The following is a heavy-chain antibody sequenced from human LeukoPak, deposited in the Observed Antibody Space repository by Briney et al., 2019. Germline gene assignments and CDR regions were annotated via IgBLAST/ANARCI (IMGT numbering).Heavy chain of an antibody. J-gene: IGHJ5*02. Sequence: PSETLSLTCTVSGYSISSGYYWGWIRQPPGKGLEWIGSIYHSGSTYYNPSLKSRVTISVDTSKNQFSLKLSSVTAADTAVYYCARARYCSSTSCYKNWFDPWGQGTLVTVSS. V-gene: IGHV4-38-2*02. CDR3: ARARYCSSTSCYKNWFDP. CDR2: IYHSGST. CDR1: GYSISSGYY. D-gene: IGHD2-2*01.